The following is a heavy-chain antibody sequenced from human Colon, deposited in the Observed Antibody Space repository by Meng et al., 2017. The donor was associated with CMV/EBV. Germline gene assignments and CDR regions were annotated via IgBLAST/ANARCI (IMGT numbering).Heavy chain of an antibody. J-gene: IGHJ4*02. V-gene: IGHV1-2*02. CDR3: VRSSGWSLFDY. D-gene: IGHD6-19*01. CDR2: IRSDGSAT. CDR1: GYTFSEYY. Sequence: QVQLITYGAGVKGPGASFKVSCKTSGYTFSEYYMHWVRQAPGQGLEWMGWIRSDGSATNYAQKFRGRVTMTRDASVSTAYMELSGLTSDDTAVYFCVRSSGWSLFDYWGPGALVTVSS.